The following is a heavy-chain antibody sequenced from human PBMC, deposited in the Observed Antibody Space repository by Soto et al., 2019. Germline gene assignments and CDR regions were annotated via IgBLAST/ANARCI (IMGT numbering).Heavy chain of an antibody. CDR3: AKIGEVVVAANWFDP. CDR2: ISGSGGST. Sequence: EVQLLESGGGLVQPGGSLRLSCAASGFTFSSYAMSWVRQAPGKGLEWVSAISGSGGSTYYADSVKGRFTISRDNSKNTLYLQMNSLRAADTAVYYCAKIGEVVVAANWFDPWGQGTLVTVSS. D-gene: IGHD2-15*01. CDR1: GFTFSSYA. V-gene: IGHV3-23*01. J-gene: IGHJ5*02.